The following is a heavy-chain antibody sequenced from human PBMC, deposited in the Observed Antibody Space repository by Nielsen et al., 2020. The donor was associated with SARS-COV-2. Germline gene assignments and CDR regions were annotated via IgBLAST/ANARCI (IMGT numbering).Heavy chain of an antibody. J-gene: IGHJ4*02. CDR1: GFTFDDYA. CDR3: ARIRGAGMADY. D-gene: IGHD5-24*01. V-gene: IGHV3-9*01. CDR2: ISWNSGSI. Sequence: GGSLRLSCAASGFTFDDYAMHWVRQAPGKGLEWVSGISWNSGSIGYADSVKGRFTISRDNAKNSLYLQMNSLRAEDTAVYYCARIRGAGMADYWGQGTLVTVSS.